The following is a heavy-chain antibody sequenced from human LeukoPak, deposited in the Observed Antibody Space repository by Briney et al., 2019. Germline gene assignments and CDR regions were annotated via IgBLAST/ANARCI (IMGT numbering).Heavy chain of an antibody. V-gene: IGHV3-23*01. J-gene: IGHJ4*02. D-gene: IGHD2-2*01. CDR3: AKPPGHCSSTSCPTDY. CDR1: GLTFSSYA. CDR2: ISGSGGST. Sequence: GRSLRLSCAASGLTFSSYAMSWVRQAPGKGLEWVSAISGSGGSTYYADSVKGRFTISRDDSKNTLYLQMNSLTAEDTAVYYCAKPPGHCSSTSCPTDYWGQGTLVTVSS.